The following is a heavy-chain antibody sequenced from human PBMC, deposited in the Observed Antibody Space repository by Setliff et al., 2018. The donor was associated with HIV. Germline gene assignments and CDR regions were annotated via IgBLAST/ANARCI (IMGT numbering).Heavy chain of an antibody. CDR3: ARDLSYDYDRSSDTFDY. CDR2: INTDGSNA. Sequence: GGSLRLSCAASGFTFSSSWMHWVRQALGKGLVWVSRINTDGSNANYADSVKGRFTISRDNTKNTLYLQMNSLRAEETAVYYCARDLSYDYDRSSDTFDYWGQGTLVTVSS. CDR1: GFTFSSSW. V-gene: IGHV3-74*01. J-gene: IGHJ4*02. D-gene: IGHD3-22*01.